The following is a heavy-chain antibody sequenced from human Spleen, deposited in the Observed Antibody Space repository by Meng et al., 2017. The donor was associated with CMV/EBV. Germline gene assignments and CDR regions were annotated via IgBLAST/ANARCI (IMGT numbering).Heavy chain of an antibody. CDR1: GGSFSGYY. J-gene: IGHJ6*02. CDR2: INHSGST. V-gene: IGHV4-34*01. Sequence: SETLSLTCAVYGGSFSGYYWSWIRQPPGKWLEWIGEINHSGSTNYNPSLKSRVTISVDTSKNQFTLKLSSVTAADTARYYFAREKRAGVPAAFAYYYYGMDVWGQGTTVTVSS. CDR3: AREKRAGVPAAFAYYYYGMDV. D-gene: IGHD2-2*01.